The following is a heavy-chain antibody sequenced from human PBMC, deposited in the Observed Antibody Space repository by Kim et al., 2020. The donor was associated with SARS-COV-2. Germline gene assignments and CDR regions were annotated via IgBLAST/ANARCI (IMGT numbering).Heavy chain of an antibody. Sequence: SVKVSCKASGGTFSSYAITWVRQAPGQGLEWMGGIIPIFGTANYAQKFQDRVTITADESTSTAYMELSSLRSEDTAVYYCARVGHYYGSGSYQDYWGQGTLVTVSS. CDR3: ARVGHYYGSGSYQDY. J-gene: IGHJ4*02. CDR2: IIPIFGTA. V-gene: IGHV1-69*13. D-gene: IGHD3-10*01. CDR1: GGTFSSYA.